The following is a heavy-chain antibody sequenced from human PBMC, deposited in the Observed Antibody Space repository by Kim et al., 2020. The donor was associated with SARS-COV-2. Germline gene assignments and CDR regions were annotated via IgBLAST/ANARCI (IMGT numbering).Heavy chain of an antibody. CDR3: AKGSSSWPNIKTYFDY. CDR2: ISGSGGST. Sequence: GGSLRLSCAASGFTFSSYAMSWVRQAPGKGLEWVSVISGSGGSTYYADSVKGRFTISRDNSKNTLYLQMNSLRAEDTAVYYCAKGSSSWPNIKTYFDYWGQGTLVTVSS. V-gene: IGHV3-23*01. D-gene: IGHD6-13*01. CDR1: GFTFSSYA. J-gene: IGHJ4*02.